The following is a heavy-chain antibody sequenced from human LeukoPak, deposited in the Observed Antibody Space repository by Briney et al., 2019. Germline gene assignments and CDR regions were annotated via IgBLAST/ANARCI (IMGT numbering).Heavy chain of an antibody. CDR1: GYSFSNYW. J-gene: IGHJ6*02. CDR2: ISPTDSDT. V-gene: IGHV5-51*01. CDR3: ARQDYSYYVMDA. Sequence: GESLKISCKGSGYSFSNYWIAWVRQMPGKGLEWMGIISPTDSDTRYSPSFQGQVTISADTPFSTAYLQWSSLQASDTAIYYCARQDYSYYVMDAWGQGTTVTVSS.